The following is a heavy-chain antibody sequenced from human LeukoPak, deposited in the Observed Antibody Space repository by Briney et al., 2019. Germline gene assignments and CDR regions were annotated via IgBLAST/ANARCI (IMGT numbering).Heavy chain of an antibody. D-gene: IGHD3-10*01. CDR1: GGSISSGGYY. V-gene: IGHV4-31*03. CDR3: ARGSRGPFDY. Sequence: PSQTLSLTCTVSGGSISSGGYYWSWIRQHPGKGLEWIGYIYYSGSTYYNPPLKSRVTISVDTSKNQFSLKLSSVTAADTAVYYCARGSRGPFDYWGQGTLVTVSS. J-gene: IGHJ4*02. CDR2: IYYSGST.